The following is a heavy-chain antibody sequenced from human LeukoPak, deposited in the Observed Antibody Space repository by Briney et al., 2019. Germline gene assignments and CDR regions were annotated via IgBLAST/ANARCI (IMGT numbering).Heavy chain of an antibody. CDR3: ARGPPRGKYYYMDV. CDR2: IGTASNT. D-gene: IGHD1-1*01. CDR1: GFTFSSFD. Sequence: GGSLRLSCAASGFTFSSFDMHWVRQPTGQGLEWVSTIGTASNTYYPGSVEGRFTLSRDNAKNSLYLQMNSLTAGDTAVYYCARGPPRGKYYYMDVWGKGTTVTVSS. V-gene: IGHV3-13*01. J-gene: IGHJ6*03.